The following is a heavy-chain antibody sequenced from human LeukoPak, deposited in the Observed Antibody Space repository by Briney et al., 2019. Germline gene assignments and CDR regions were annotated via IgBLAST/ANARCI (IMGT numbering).Heavy chain of an antibody. D-gene: IGHD3-9*01. CDR2: IKQDGSEK. CDR1: GIRFNDYW. CDR3: ARDGSLFSYYYYMDV. Sequence: GGSLRLSCTVSGIRFNDYWMSWVRQAPGKGLEWVANIKQDGSEKYYVDSVKGRFTISRDNAKNSLYLQMNSLRAEDTAVYYCARDGSLFSYYYYMDVWGKGTTVTISS. V-gene: IGHV3-7*01. J-gene: IGHJ6*03.